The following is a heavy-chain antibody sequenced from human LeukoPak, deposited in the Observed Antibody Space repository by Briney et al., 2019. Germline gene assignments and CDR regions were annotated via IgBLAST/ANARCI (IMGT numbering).Heavy chain of an antibody. V-gene: IGHV3-21*01. Sequence: PGGSLRLSCAASGFTFSSYSMNWVRQAPGKGLEWVSSISSSSSYIYYADSVKGRLTISRDNSKNTLYLQMNSLRAEDTAVYYCARGTTMTTPGDYWGQGTLVTVSS. D-gene: IGHD4-17*01. CDR2: ISSSSSYI. J-gene: IGHJ4*02. CDR1: GFTFSSYS. CDR3: ARGTTMTTPGDY.